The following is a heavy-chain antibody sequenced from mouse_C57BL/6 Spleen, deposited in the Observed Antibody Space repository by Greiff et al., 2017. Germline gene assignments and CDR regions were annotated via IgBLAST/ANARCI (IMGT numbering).Heavy chain of an antibody. Sequence: LMESGGDLVKPGGSLKLSCAASGFTFSSYGMSWVRQTPDKRLEWVATISSGGSYTYYPDSVKGRFTISRDNAKNTLYLQMSSLKSEDTAMYYCARQEDYDGVPFDYWGQGTTLTVSS. CDR3: ARQEDYDGVPFDY. D-gene: IGHD2-4*01. J-gene: IGHJ2*01. V-gene: IGHV5-6*01. CDR1: GFTFSSYG. CDR2: ISSGGSYT.